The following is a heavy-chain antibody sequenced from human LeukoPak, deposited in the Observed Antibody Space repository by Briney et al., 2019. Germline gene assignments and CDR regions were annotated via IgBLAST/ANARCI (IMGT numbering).Heavy chain of an antibody. CDR2: IYHSGST. V-gene: IGHV4-30-2*01. CDR3: ARDIKARGSYPAGAFDI. D-gene: IGHD2-15*01. CDR1: GGSISSGGYS. Sequence: SETLSLTCAVSGGSISSGGYSWSWIRQPPGKGLEWIGYIYHSGSTYYNPSLKSRVTISVDRSKNQFSLKLSSVTAADTAVYYCARDIKARGSYPAGAFDIWGQGTMVTVSS. J-gene: IGHJ3*02.